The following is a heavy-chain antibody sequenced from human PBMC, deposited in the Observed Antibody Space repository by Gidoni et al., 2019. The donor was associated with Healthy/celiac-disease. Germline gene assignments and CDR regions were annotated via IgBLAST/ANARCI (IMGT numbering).Heavy chain of an antibody. CDR3: ANGVAATPTPDYYYYGMDV. J-gene: IGHJ6*02. CDR1: GFTFSSYA. Sequence: EVQLLESGGGLVQPGGSLRLSWAASGFTFSSYAMRGVRQAPGKGLEWVSAISGSGGSTYYADSVKGRFTISRDNSKNTLYLQMNSLRAEDTAVYYCANGVAATPTPDYYYYGMDVWGQGTTVTVS. V-gene: IGHV3-23*01. CDR2: ISGSGGST. D-gene: IGHD3-10*01.